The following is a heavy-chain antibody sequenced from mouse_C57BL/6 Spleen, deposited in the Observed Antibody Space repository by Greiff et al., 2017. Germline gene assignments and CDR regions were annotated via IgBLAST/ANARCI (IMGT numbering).Heavy chain of an antibody. V-gene: IGHV1-69*01. CDR1: GYTFTSYW. CDR2: IDPSDSYT. J-gene: IGHJ4*01. CDR3: ARSKGYDYDRGYAMDY. D-gene: IGHD2-4*01. Sequence: QVQLQQPGAELVMPGASVKLSCKASGYTFTSYWMHWVKQRPGQGLEWIGEIDPSDSYTNYNQKFKGNSTLTVDKSSSTAYMQLSSLTSEDSAVYYCARSKGYDYDRGYAMDYWGQGTSVTVSS.